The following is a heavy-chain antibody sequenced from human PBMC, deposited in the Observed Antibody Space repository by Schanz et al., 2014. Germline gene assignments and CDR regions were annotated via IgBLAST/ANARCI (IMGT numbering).Heavy chain of an antibody. Sequence: QVQLVQYGAEVKKPGASVKVSCKASGYTFTSHGISWVRQAPGQGLEWMGWITAYNGDTNYALKLQGRVTMTTDSSTGTAYMELRSLRSDDTALYYCTRGGYSYALSAFDIWGQGTMVTDSS. J-gene: IGHJ3*02. V-gene: IGHV1-18*01. CDR2: ITAYNGDT. CDR3: TRGGYSYALSAFDI. CDR1: GYTFTSHG. D-gene: IGHD5-18*01.